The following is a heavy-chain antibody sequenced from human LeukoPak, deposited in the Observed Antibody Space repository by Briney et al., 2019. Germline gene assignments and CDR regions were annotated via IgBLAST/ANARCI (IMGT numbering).Heavy chain of an antibody. V-gene: IGHV1-18*01. D-gene: IGHD3-3*01. CDR2: ISAYNGNT. CDR1: GYTFTSYG. CDR3: ARDRQEIDTSGGDFDY. J-gene: IGHJ4*02. Sequence: ASVKVSCEASGYTFTSYGISWVRQAPGQGLEWMGWISAYNGNTNYAQKLQGRVTMTTDTSTSTVYMELRSLRSDDTAVYYCARDRQEIDTSGGDFDYWGQGTLVTVSS.